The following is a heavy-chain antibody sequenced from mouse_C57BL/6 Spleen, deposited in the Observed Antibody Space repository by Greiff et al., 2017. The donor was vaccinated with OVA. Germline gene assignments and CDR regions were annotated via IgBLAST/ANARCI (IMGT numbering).Heavy chain of an antibody. CDR2: LSSGSSTL. J-gene: IGHJ4*01. CDR1: GFTFSDYG. Sequence: EVQLVESGGGLVKPGGSLKLSCAASGFTFSDYGMHWVRQAPEKGLEWVSYLSSGSSTLYSADTVKGRFTLSRDNAKNTLLLQMTSLRSEDTAMYYCARLSTVVATGAMDYWGQGTSVTVSS. D-gene: IGHD1-1*01. CDR3: ARLSTVVATGAMDY. V-gene: IGHV5-17*01.